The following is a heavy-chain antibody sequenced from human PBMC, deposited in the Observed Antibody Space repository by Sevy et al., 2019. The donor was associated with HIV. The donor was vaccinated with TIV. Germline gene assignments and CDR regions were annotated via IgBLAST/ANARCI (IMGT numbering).Heavy chain of an antibody. CDR3: ARVGDVAPYDWFDP. V-gene: IGHV4-34*01. CDR1: GRSFSAYY. J-gene: IGHJ5*02. D-gene: IGHD3-10*01. Sequence: SETLSLTCAVYGRSFSAYYWSWIRQPPGKGLEWIGEINHGGSTNYNPSLRSRLTISVDTSKNQFSLKMTSVTAADTAMYYCARVGDVAPYDWFDPWGQGTLVTVSS. CDR2: INHGGST.